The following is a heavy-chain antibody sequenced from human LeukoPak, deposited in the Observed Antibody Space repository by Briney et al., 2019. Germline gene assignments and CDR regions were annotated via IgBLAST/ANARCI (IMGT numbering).Heavy chain of an antibody. J-gene: IGHJ4*02. D-gene: IGHD2/OR15-2a*01. CDR1: GYPFGSYS. CDR2: ISVSGGVR. CDR3: ARDRGYFYDQLDY. V-gene: IGHV3-48*02. Sequence: GGSLRLSCVASGYPFGSYSMNWIRQAPGKGLEWVSYISVSGGVRSYADSVKGRFTISRDDARNSLYLQMNSLKDEDTAVYYCARDRGYFYDQLDYWGQGTLVTVSS.